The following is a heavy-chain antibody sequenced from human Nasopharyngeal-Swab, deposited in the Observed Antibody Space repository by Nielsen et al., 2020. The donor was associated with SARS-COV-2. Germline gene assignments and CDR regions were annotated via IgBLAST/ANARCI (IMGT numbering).Heavy chain of an antibody. J-gene: IGHJ3*02. Sequence: SLKISCAASGFTFDDYAMRWVRQAPGKGLEWVSGISWNSGSIGYADSVKGRFTISRDNAKNSLYLQMNSLRAEDTALYYCAKVLLPYYYDSSGYWGDAFDIWGQGTMVTVSS. CDR2: ISWNSGSI. V-gene: IGHV3-9*01. CDR1: GFTFDDYA. CDR3: AKVLLPYYYDSSGYWGDAFDI. D-gene: IGHD3-22*01.